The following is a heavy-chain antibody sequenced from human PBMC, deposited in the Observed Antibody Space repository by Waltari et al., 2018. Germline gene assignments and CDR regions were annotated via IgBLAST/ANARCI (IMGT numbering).Heavy chain of an antibody. J-gene: IGHJ6*03. CDR2: IKQDGSEK. V-gene: IGHV3-7*01. CDR1: GFTFSSYW. D-gene: IGHD5-18*01. CDR3: ARDLHSYGLWYYYYMDV. Sequence: EVQLVESGGGLVQPGGSLRLSCAASGFTFSSYWMSWVRQAPGKGLEWVANIKQDGSEKYYVDSVKGRFTISRDNAKNSLYLQMNSLRAEDTAVYYCARDLHSYGLWYYYYMDVWGKGTTVTVSS.